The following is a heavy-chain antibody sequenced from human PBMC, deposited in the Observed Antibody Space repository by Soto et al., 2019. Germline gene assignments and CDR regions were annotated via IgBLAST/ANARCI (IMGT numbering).Heavy chain of an antibody. CDR2: IGTAGDT. CDR3: ARQYYYYYYMDV. J-gene: IGHJ6*03. CDR1: GFTFSSYD. V-gene: IGHV3-13*01. Sequence: GSLRLSCTASGFTFSSYDMHWVRQATGKGLEWVSAIGTAGDTYYPGSVKGRFTISRENAKNSLYLQMNSLRAGDTAVYYCARQYYYYYYMDVWGKGTTVTVSS.